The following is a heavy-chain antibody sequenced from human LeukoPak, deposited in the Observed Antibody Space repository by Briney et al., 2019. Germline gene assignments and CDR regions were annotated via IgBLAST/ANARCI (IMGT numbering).Heavy chain of an antibody. CDR1: GFTFSSYG. V-gene: IGHV3-23*01. Sequence: GGTLRLSCAASGFTFSSYGMTWVRQAPGKGLEWVSSITGSGDGAYYADSVKGRFNFSRDNSKKTVYLQMNSLRAEDTAIYYCAKSWELLNFDYWGQGALVTVSS. CDR2: ITGSGDGA. CDR3: AKSWELLNFDY. J-gene: IGHJ4*02. D-gene: IGHD1-26*01.